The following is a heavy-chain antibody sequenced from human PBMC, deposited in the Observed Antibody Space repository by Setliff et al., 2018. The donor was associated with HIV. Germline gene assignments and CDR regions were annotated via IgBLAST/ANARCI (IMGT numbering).Heavy chain of an antibody. CDR2: INPYSGGT. V-gene: IGHV1-2*04. Sequence: ASVKVSCKASGYTFTAYYIHWVRQAPGQGLEWMGWINPYSGGTNYAQNFQGWVTMTRDTSITTAYMELSRLTSDDPALYFCVREVRAAYKGPLWFGQSDPRPDTFDIWG. D-gene: IGHD3-10*01. J-gene: IGHJ3*02. CDR3: VREVRAAYKGPLWFGQSDPRPDTFDI. CDR1: GYTFTAYY.